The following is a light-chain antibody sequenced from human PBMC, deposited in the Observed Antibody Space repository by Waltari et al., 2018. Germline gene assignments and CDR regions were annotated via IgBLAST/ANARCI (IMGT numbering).Light chain of an antibody. V-gene: IGKV3-15*01. CDR2: GAS. CDR1: QNIHSN. Sequence: TMMTQAPTTLSVSPGDRATLSCRASQNIHSNLAWYQQIPGQAPRHLIYGASTRATGITARFSGSGSGTEFTLTISSMQPEDFAIYYCQQYINWPPYTFGQGTKLEIK. CDR3: QQYINWPPYT. J-gene: IGKJ2*01.